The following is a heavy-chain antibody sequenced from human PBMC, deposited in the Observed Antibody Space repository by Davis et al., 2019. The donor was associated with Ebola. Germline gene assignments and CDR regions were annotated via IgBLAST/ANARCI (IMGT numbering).Heavy chain of an antibody. CDR1: GFTFSVYS. CDR3: ARGLRWRFRYYYGMDV. D-gene: IGHD4-23*01. CDR2: ISSSSSYI. V-gene: IGHV3-21*04. Sequence: GGSLRLSCAASGFTFSVYSMNWVRQAPGKGLEWVSSISSSSSYIYYADSVKGRFTISRDNAKNSLYLQMNSLRAEDTAVYYCARGLRWRFRYYYGMDVWGQGTTVTVSS. J-gene: IGHJ6*02.